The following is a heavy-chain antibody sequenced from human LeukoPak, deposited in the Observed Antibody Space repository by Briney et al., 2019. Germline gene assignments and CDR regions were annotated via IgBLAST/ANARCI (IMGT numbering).Heavy chain of an antibody. CDR2: INTDGSST. D-gene: IGHD4-17*01. Sequence: GGSLRLSCAASGFIFSSHCMHWVRQAPGKGLIWISRINTDGSSTTYADSVKGRFTVSRDNAKNSLYLQMNSLRAEDTALYYCAKDIRPTVTTLGYFQHWGQGTLVTVSS. J-gene: IGHJ1*01. CDR1: GFIFSSHC. V-gene: IGHV3-74*01. CDR3: AKDIRPTVTTLGYFQH.